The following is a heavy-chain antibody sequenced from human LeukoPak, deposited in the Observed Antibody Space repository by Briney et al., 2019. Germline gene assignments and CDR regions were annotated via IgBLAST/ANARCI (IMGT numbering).Heavy chain of an antibody. Sequence: ASVTVSCKASRYTFTGYYMHWVRQAPGQGLEWMGWIDPNRGGTNYAQKFQGRVTMTRDTSISTAYMELSRLRSDDTAVYYCARDNIVGARFDYWGQGTLVTVSA. V-gene: IGHV1-2*02. J-gene: IGHJ4*02. CDR3: ARDNIVGARFDY. CDR1: RYTFTGYY. CDR2: IDPNRGGT. D-gene: IGHD1-26*01.